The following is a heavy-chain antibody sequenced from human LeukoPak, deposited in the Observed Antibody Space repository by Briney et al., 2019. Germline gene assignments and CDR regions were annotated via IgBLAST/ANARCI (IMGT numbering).Heavy chain of an antibody. Sequence: GASVKVSCKASGYTFTSYGISWVRQTPGQGLEWMGWISAYNGNTNYTQKLQGRVTMTTDTSTSTAYMELRSLRSDDTAVYYCARARGYSGYDSIEYWGQGTLVTVSS. J-gene: IGHJ4*02. CDR1: GYTFTSYG. V-gene: IGHV1-18*01. CDR2: ISAYNGNT. D-gene: IGHD5-12*01. CDR3: ARARGYSGYDSIEY.